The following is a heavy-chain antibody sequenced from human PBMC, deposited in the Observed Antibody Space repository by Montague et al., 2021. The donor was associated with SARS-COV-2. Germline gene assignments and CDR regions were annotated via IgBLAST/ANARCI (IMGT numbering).Heavy chain of an antibody. CDR2: VYFTGST. CDR1: GGYINEYY. D-gene: IGHD3-10*01. Sequence: SETLSLTCSVSGGYINEYYYCWIRQSPGKRLEWMGYVYFTGSTDXNPSRRSRVTISVDTSKNQYPLQLASVTAADTAVYYCARHRGFGGLWALDYWGQGTLVAVSS. J-gene: IGHJ4*02. CDR3: ARHRGFGGLWALDY. V-gene: IGHV4-59*08.